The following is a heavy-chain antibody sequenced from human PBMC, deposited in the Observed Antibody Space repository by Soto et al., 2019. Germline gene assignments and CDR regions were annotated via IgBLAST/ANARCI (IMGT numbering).Heavy chain of an antibody. CDR1: GFTFGSYA. CDR2: ISGSGGST. J-gene: IGHJ6*02. Sequence: PGGSLRLSCAAPGFTFGSYAMSWVRQAPGKGLEWVSAISGSGGSTYYADSVKGRFTISRDNSKNTLYLQMNSLRAEDTAVYYCARDKGCSSTSCHSHYYYYGMDVWGQGTTVTVSS. D-gene: IGHD2-2*01. CDR3: ARDKGCSSTSCHSHYYYYGMDV. V-gene: IGHV3-23*01.